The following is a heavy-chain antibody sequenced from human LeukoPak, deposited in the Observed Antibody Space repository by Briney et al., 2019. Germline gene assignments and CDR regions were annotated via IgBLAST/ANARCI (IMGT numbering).Heavy chain of an antibody. Sequence: PGGSLRLSCAASGFTFSSYAMSWVRQAPGKGLEWVSSISSSSSYIYYADSVKGRFTISRDNAKNSLYLQMNSLRAEDTAVYYCAKTYDYVGAFDIWGQGTMVTVSS. D-gene: IGHD3-16*01. CDR1: GFTFSSYA. V-gene: IGHV3-21*01. CDR2: ISSSSSYI. J-gene: IGHJ3*02. CDR3: AKTYDYVGAFDI.